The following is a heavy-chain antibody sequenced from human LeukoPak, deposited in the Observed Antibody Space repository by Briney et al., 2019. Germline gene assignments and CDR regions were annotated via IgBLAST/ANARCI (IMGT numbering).Heavy chain of an antibody. D-gene: IGHD7-27*01. V-gene: IGHV3-21*01. CDR1: GFTFSSYS. J-gene: IGHJ3*02. Sequence: GGSLRLSCAASGFTFSSYSMNWVRQAPGKGLEWVSSISSSSSYIYYADSVKGRFTISRDNAKNSLYLQMNSLRAEDTAVYYCARGLGPWPQRRDAFDIWGQGTMVTVSS. CDR3: ARGLGPWPQRRDAFDI. CDR2: ISSSSSYI.